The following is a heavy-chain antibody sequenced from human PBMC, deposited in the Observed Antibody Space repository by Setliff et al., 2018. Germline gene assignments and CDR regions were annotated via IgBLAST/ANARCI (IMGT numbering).Heavy chain of an antibody. V-gene: IGHV4-59*01. CDR3: VGDIYFYGGYATGLGAFDI. Sequence: PSETLSLTCIVSGASIREYYWSWVRQPPGKGLEWIGNLYYNGGTSHNPSFEDRVSISRDTSKNQFSLTVQSVTAADTAVHYCVGDIYFYGGYATGLGAFDIWGQGTLVTVS. CDR1: GASIREYY. J-gene: IGHJ3*02. D-gene: IGHD5-12*01. CDR2: LYYNGGT.